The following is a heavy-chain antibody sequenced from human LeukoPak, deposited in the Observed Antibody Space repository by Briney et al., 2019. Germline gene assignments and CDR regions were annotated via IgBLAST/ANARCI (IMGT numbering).Heavy chain of an antibody. Sequence: PGGSLRLSCAASGFSFSSYNMNWVRLTPGKGLEWVSGISGSGRSSYYADSVKGRFTLSRDNSKNTLYLQMNSLTAEDTAVYYCAKCLKWFGERNYYYYYMDVWGKGTTVTISS. CDR1: GFSFSSYN. D-gene: IGHD3-10*01. CDR3: AKCLKWFGERNYYYYYMDV. J-gene: IGHJ6*03. CDR2: ISGSGRSS. V-gene: IGHV3-23*01.